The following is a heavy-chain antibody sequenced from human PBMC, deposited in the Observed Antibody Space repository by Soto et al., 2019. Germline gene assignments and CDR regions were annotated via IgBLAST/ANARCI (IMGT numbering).Heavy chain of an antibody. J-gene: IGHJ4*02. Sequence: PSETLSLTCAVYGGSFSGYYWTWIRQPPGTGLEWIGEINHSRSTNYNPSLKSRVTISVDTSENQFSLKLTSVTAADTAVYYCARDKITGPFDYWGQGTLVTVSS. CDR1: GGSFSGYY. CDR2: INHSRST. D-gene: IGHD2-8*02. V-gene: IGHV4-34*01. CDR3: ARDKITGPFDY.